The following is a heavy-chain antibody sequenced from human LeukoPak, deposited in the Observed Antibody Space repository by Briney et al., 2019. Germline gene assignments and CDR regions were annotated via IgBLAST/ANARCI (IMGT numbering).Heavy chain of an antibody. CDR2: IKQDGGET. V-gene: IGHV3-7*05. Sequence: GGYLRLYCAASGFTFSFHWMSWIRQAPGKGLEWVANIKQDGGETNYVDAVKGRFTISRDNAKNSLSLQMNSLRVEDTALYYCARRILGIHDAFDIWGQGTMVTVSS. CDR3: ARRILGIHDAFDI. D-gene: IGHD7-27*01. J-gene: IGHJ3*02. CDR1: GFTFSFHW.